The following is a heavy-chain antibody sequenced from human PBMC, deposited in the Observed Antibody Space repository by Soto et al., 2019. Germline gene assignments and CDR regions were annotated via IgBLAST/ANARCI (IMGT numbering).Heavy chain of an antibody. CDR3: ASSAVVTDTYDI. J-gene: IGHJ3*02. CDR1: GYTFTSYG. D-gene: IGHD2-15*01. V-gene: IGHV1-18*04. CDR2: ISAYNGNT. Sequence: ASVKVSCKASGYTFTSYGISWVRQAPGQGLEWMGWISAYNGNTNYAQKLQGRVTMTTDTSTSTAYMELRSLRSDDTAVYYCASSAVVTDTYDIWGQGTMVTVSS.